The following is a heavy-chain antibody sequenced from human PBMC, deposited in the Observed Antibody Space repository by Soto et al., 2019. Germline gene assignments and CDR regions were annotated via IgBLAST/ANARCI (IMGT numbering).Heavy chain of an antibody. CDR3: TRAPSVAVYGMDV. D-gene: IGHD6-19*01. J-gene: IGHJ6*02. CDR1: GFTFSSYV. CDR2: IWYDGSNK. Sequence: QVQLVEFGGGVVQPGRSLRLSCAVSGFTFSSYVMHWVRQAPGKGLEWVAVIWYDGSNKYYADSVKGRFTISRDNSKKTLSMQLNSLRVEDTAVYYCTRAPSVAVYGMDVWGQGTTVTDSS. V-gene: IGHV3-33*01.